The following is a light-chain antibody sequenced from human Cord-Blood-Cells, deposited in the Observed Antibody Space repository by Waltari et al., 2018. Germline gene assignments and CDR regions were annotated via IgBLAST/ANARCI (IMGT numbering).Light chain of an antibody. V-gene: IGLV1-40*01. J-gene: IGLJ1*01. CDR3: EACDSSLSGEV. CDR2: ING. Sequence: QFLTKQPSSSSTPPRRRAITSSTSSSHNIRATYDVYQQHPGTAPKLLIYINGNRPSGVTDRFSGSKSGTSASLAISGLQAEDEADYYCEACDSSLSGEVFGAGTKVTVL. CDR1: SHNIRATYD.